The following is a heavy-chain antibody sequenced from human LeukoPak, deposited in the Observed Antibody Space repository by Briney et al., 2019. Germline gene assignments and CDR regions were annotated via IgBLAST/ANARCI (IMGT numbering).Heavy chain of an antibody. J-gene: IGHJ3*02. V-gene: IGHV3-48*04. CDR2: ISSSSSTM. CDR3: ARDPANWERGAFDI. Sequence: GGSLRLSCAASGFTFSSFSMNWVRQAPGKGLEWVSYISSSSSTMYYADSVKGRFTISRDNAKNSLYLQMNSLRAEDTAVYYCARDPANWERGAFDIWGQGTMVTVSS. CDR1: GFTFSSFS. D-gene: IGHD7-27*01.